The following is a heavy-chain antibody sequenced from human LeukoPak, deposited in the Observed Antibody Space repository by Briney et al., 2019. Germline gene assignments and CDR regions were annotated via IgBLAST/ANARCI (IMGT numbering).Heavy chain of an antibody. D-gene: IGHD2-21*01. V-gene: IGHV2-70*13. CDR1: GFSLNTGGLS. J-gene: IGHJ6*03. CDR3: ARNKHGYMDV. Sequence: RESGPALVTPKQTLTLTCTFSGFSLNTGGLSVAWIRQPPGKAPEWLALIDWTEDTYYTSSLKTRLTISKGTSNDQVVLTMTNLDPGDTATYYCARNKHGYMDVWGPGTTVIVS. CDR2: IDWTEDT.